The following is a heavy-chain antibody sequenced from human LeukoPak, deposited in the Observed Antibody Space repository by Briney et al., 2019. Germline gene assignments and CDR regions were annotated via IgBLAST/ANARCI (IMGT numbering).Heavy chain of an antibody. CDR1: GGSISSYY. Sequence: SETLSLTCTVSGGSISSYYWSWIRQPPGKGLEWIGYIYYSGTTNYNPSLRSRVTISVDTSKNQFSLKLSSVTAADTAVYYCARGVYIAAAQYGYWGQGTLITVSS. CDR2: IYYSGTT. J-gene: IGHJ4*02. V-gene: IGHV4-59*01. CDR3: ARGVYIAAAQYGY. D-gene: IGHD6-13*01.